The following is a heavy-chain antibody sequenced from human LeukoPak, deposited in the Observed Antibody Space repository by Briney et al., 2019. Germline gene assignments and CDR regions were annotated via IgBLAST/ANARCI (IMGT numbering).Heavy chain of an antibody. V-gene: IGHV3-23*01. Sequence: GGSLRLSCAASGFTFSSYGMHWVRQAPGKGLEWVSAISGSGGSTYYGDSVKGRFTISRDNSKNTLYLQMNSLRAEDTAIYYCAKATMIVVATSYFDYWGQGTLVTVSS. D-gene: IGHD3-22*01. CDR2: ISGSGGST. CDR1: GFTFSSYG. CDR3: AKATMIVVATSYFDY. J-gene: IGHJ4*02.